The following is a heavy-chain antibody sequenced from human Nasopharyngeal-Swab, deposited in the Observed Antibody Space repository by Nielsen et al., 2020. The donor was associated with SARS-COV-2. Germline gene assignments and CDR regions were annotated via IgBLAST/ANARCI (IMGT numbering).Heavy chain of an antibody. V-gene: IGHV4-59*01. J-gene: IGHJ6*03. CDR2: IYYSGST. Sequence: SETLSLTCTVSGGSISHYYWSWIRLPPGKGLGWIGYIYYSGSTNYNPSLKSRVTISVDTSKNQFSLKLSSVTAADTAVYYCARLQYYMDVWGKGTTVTVSS. D-gene: IGHD6-6*01. CDR3: ARLQYYMDV. CDR1: GGSISHYY.